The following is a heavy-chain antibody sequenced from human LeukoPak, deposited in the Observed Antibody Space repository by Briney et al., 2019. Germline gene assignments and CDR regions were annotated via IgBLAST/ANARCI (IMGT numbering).Heavy chain of an antibody. Sequence: PSQTLSLTCTVSGGSISSGGYYWSWIRQHPGKGLEWIGYIYYSGSTYYNPSLKSRVTISVDTSKDQFSLKLSSVTAADTAVYYCARDLFTMVRGGWFDPWGQGTLVTVSS. CDR1: GGSISSGGYY. CDR2: IYYSGST. CDR3: ARDLFTMVRGGWFDP. D-gene: IGHD3-10*01. J-gene: IGHJ5*02. V-gene: IGHV4-31*03.